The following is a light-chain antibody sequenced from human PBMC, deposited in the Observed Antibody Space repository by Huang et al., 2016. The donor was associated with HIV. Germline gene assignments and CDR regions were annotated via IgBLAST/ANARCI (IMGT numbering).Light chain of an antibody. Sequence: DIQMTQSPSSLSASVGDRVTITCRARQSFSSYLNWYQQKPGKAPKLLIYATSSLQSGVPSRFSGSGSGTDFTLTISSLQPEDFATYYCQQSYSTPFTFGPGTKVDIK. V-gene: IGKV1-39*01. CDR1: QSFSSY. J-gene: IGKJ3*01. CDR2: ATS. CDR3: QQSYSTPFT.